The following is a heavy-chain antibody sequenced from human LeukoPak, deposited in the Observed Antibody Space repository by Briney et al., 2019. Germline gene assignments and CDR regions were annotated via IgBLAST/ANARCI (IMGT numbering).Heavy chain of an antibody. CDR2: IYSSGST. J-gene: IGHJ4*02. V-gene: IGHV3-66*01. CDR1: GFTVSSNF. D-gene: IGHD1/OR15-1a*01. CDR3: ATSPRSNPFDY. Sequence: GGSLRLSCAASGFTVSSNFMSWVRQAPGKGLEWVSVIYSSGSTYYADSVKDRFTISRDISKSTLYLQMNSLRAEDTATYYCATSPRSNPFDYWGQGTLVTVSS.